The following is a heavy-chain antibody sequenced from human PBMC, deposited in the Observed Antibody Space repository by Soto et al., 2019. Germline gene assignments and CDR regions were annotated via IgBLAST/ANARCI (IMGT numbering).Heavy chain of an antibody. CDR2: IIPIFGTA. J-gene: IGHJ4*02. CDR1: GGTFSSYA. Sequence: QVQLVQSGAEVKKPGSSVKVSCKASGGTFSSYAISWVRQAPGQGLEWMGGIIPIFGTANYSQKFQGRVTITADESTITAYMELSSLRSEYTAVYYCAREVGATPYFDYWGQGTLVTVSS. D-gene: IGHD1-26*01. V-gene: IGHV1-69*01. CDR3: AREVGATPYFDY.